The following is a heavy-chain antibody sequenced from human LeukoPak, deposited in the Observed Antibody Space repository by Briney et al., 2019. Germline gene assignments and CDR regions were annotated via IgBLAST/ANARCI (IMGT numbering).Heavy chain of an antibody. CDR1: GFSIDTYD. J-gene: IGHJ4*02. Sequence: GGSLRLSCAVSGFSIDTYDMNWVRQAPGKGLEWISYISNSGYTIHYADSVKGRFIISGDEANNSLFLQMYRLTAEDTGVYYCVRNSAFAHWGQGTLVIVSS. CDR3: VRNSAFAH. CDR2: ISNSGYTI. D-gene: IGHD2-15*01. V-gene: IGHV3-48*03.